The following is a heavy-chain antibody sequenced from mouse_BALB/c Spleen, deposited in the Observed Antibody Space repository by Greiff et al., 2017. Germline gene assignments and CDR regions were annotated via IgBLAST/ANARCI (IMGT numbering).Heavy chain of an antibody. Sequence: DVKLVESGGGLVKPGGSLKLSCAASGFTFSSYTMSWVRQTPEKRLEWVATISSGGGNTYYPDSVKGRFTISRDNAKNNLYLQMSSLRSEDTALYYCARYRGGNYFGFDYWGQGTTLTVSS. CDR3: ARYRGGNYFGFDY. CDR1: GFTFSSYT. CDR2: ISSGGGNT. D-gene: IGHD2-1*01. J-gene: IGHJ2*01. V-gene: IGHV5-9*03.